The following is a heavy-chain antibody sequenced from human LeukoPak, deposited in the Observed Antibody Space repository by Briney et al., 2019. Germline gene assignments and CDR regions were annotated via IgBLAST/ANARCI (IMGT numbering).Heavy chain of an antibody. V-gene: IGHV3-66*02. CDR2: IYSGGST. J-gene: IGHJ4*02. CDR1: GFTVRSNY. Sequence: GGSLRLSCAASGFTVRSNYMTWVRQTPGKGLEWVSVIYSGGSTYYANSVKGRFTISRDNSKNTLYLQMNSLRPEDTAIYYCARDDVASVFDYWGQGTLVTVSS. CDR3: ARDDVASVFDY. D-gene: IGHD3-16*01.